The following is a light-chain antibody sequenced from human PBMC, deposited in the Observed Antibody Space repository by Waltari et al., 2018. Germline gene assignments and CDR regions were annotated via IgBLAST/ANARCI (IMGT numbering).Light chain of an antibody. CDR2: STS. CDR1: HNIDIF. CDR3: QQNYRTPIT. V-gene: IGKV1-39*01. J-gene: IGKJ5*01. Sequence: DIQMTQYPSSLSVSIGDRVNITCRASHNIDIFLSWYQQKPGRAPTLLIYSTSSLQIGVPSRFSGSGSGTDFTLTITSLLAEDFATYFCQQNYRTPITFGQGTRLE.